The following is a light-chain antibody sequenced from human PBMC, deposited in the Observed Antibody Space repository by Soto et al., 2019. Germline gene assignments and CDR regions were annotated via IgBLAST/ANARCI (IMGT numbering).Light chain of an antibody. Sequence: QSALTQPASVSGSPGQSITVSCTGTSSDVGYYNLVSWYQHHPGKAPKLLIYEVTKRPSGVSNRFSGSKSGNTASLTISGLQAEDEADYYCCSHAVSSILYVFGTGTKLTVL. V-gene: IGLV2-23*02. CDR2: EVT. CDR1: SSDVGYYNL. CDR3: CSHAVSSILYV. J-gene: IGLJ1*01.